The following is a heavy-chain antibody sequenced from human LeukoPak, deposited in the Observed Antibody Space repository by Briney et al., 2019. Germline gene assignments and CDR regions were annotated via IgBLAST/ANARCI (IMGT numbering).Heavy chain of an antibody. D-gene: IGHD3-3*01. CDR3: ARRRDDFWSGYSSHWYFDL. CDR1: GGSISGSTYY. J-gene: IGHJ2*01. CDR2: VFYSGTT. Sequence: SETLSLTCTASGGSISGSTYYWGWIRQPPGKGLEWIGSVFYSGTTYYNPSLKSRVTISVDTSKNQFSLKLSSVTAADTAMYYCARRRDDFWSGYSSHWYFDLWGRGTLVTVSS. V-gene: IGHV4-39*01.